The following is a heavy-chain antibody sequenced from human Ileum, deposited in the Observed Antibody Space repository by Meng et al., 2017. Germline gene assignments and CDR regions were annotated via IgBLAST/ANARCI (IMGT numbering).Heavy chain of an antibody. Sequence: GESLKISCAASGFTFRSNAMTWVRQPPGKGLEWVSIIIYDGGTHYADSVKGRFIISRDNSKNTVYLQMNNVRVEDTAVYYCAKDLHYFSAMDVWGQGATVTVSS. CDR2: IIYDGGT. J-gene: IGHJ6*02. CDR3: AKDLHYFSAMDV. CDR1: GFTFRSNA. D-gene: IGHD3-16*01. V-gene: IGHV3-23*01.